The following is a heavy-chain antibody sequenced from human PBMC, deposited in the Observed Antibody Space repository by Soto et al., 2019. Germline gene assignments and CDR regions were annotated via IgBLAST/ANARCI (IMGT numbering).Heavy chain of an antibody. CDR2: IYYSGST. CDR1: GGSISSSSYY. D-gene: IGHD3-3*01. J-gene: IGHJ6*03. V-gene: IGHV4-39*01. Sequence: PSETLSLTCTVSGGSISSSSYYWGWIRQPPGKGLEWIGSIYYSGSTYYNPSLKSRVTISVDTSKNQFSLKLSSVTAADTAVYYCASGEGTAIFGNYYYYLAVWGKGTTVTVSS. CDR3: ASGEGTAIFGNYYYYLAV.